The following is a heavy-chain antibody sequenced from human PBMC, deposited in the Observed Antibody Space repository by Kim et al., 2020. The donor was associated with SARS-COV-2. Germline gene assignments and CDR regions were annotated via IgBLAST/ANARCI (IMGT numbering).Heavy chain of an antibody. D-gene: IGHD3-10*01. V-gene: IGHV3-23*01. J-gene: IGHJ4*02. CDR3: AKDRAYYYGSGSYYPPGY. CDR1: GFTFSSYA. CDR2: ISGSGGST. Sequence: GGSLRLSCAASGFTFSSYAMSWVRQAPGKGLEWVSAISGSGGSTYYADSVKGRFTISRDNSKNTLYLQMNSLRAEDTAVYYCAKDRAYYYGSGSYYPPGYWGQGTLVTVSS.